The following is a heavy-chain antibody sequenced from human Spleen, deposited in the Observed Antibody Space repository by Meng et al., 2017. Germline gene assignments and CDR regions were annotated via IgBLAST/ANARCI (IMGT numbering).Heavy chain of an antibody. V-gene: IGHV3-74*01. CDR3: VRDFGGNSDY. CDR1: GFTFSRYW. D-gene: IGHD2-21*01. Sequence: GHLVESGGVVVKPGRSRSLSCAACGFTFSRYWMNWVRQVPGQGLVWVSRINPDGSSTSYADSVQGRFTISRDSARNTLYMQMNILRVEDTAIYYCVRDFGGNSDYWGQGTLVTVSS. J-gene: IGHJ4*02. CDR2: INPDGSST.